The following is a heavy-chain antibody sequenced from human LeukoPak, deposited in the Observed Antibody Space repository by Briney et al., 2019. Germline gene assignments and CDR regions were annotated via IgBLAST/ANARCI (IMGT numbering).Heavy chain of an antibody. Sequence: ASVKVSCKASGYTSTSYAMNWVRQAPGQGLEWMGWINTNTGNPTYAQGFTGRFVFSLDTSVSTAYLQISSLKAEDTAVYYCARGPPNIAVAGSNWFDPWGQGTLVTVSS. CDR1: GYTSTSYA. CDR3: ARGPPNIAVAGSNWFDP. V-gene: IGHV7-4-1*02. D-gene: IGHD6-19*01. CDR2: INTNTGNP. J-gene: IGHJ5*02.